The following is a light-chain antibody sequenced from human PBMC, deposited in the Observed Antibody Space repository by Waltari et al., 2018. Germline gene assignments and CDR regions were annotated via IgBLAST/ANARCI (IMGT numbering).Light chain of an antibody. CDR1: SSAVGGYNY. Sequence: QSALTQPRSVSGSPGQSVTISCTGPSSAVGGYNYVSWYQQHPGKAPKLMIYDVSKRPSGVPDRFSCSKSGNTASLTISGLQAEDEADYYCCSYAGSYTWVFGGGTKLTVL. J-gene: IGLJ3*02. CDR3: CSYAGSYTWV. CDR2: DVS. V-gene: IGLV2-11*01.